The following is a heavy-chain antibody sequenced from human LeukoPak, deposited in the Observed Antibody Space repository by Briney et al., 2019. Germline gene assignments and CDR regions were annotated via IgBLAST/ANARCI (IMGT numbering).Heavy chain of an antibody. J-gene: IGHJ3*01. CDR2: IRSSSNNI. V-gene: IGHV3-21*04. Sequence: GGSLRLSCAASGFTFSSYSMNWVRQAPGKGLEWVSYIRSSSNNIDYADSVQGRFTISRDNAKNSLYLQINSLRAEDTAEYYCDSEVTTHSFDFWGQGTMVTVSS. CDR3: DSEVTTHSFDF. D-gene: IGHD4-17*01. CDR1: GFTFSSYS.